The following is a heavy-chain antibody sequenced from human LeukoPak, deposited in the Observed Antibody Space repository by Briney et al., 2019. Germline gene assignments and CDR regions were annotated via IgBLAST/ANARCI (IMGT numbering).Heavy chain of an antibody. J-gene: IGHJ6*03. CDR3: TRGLDTAMAYYYYYMDV. CDR1: GFTFGDYA. D-gene: IGHD5-18*01. CDR2: IRSKAYGGTT. V-gene: IGHV3-49*04. Sequence: GGSLRLSCTASGFTFGDYAMSWVRQAPGKGLEWVAFIRSKAYGGTTEYAASVKGRFTISRDDSKSIAYLQMNSLKTEDTAVYYCTRGLDTAMAYYYYYMDVWGRGTTVTVSS.